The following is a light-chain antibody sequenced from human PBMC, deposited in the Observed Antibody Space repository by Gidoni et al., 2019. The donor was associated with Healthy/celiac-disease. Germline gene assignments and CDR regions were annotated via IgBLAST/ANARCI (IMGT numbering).Light chain of an antibody. CDR3: QQRSNWPSLG. Sequence: EIVLTQSPATLSLSPGDRATLSCRASQSVSSYLAWYQQKPGQAPRLLIYDASNRATGIPARFSGSGSVTDFTLTISSLEPEDFAVYYCQQRSNWPSLGFGGGTKVEIK. CDR2: DAS. CDR1: QSVSSY. V-gene: IGKV3-11*01. J-gene: IGKJ4*01.